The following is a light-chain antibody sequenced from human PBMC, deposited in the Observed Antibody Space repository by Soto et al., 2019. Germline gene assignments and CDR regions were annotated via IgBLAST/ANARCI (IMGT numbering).Light chain of an antibody. V-gene: IGKV1-5*01. J-gene: IGKJ1*01. CDR2: DAS. Sequence: DIQMAQCPPTLVSSVESNALMNGRDSQSISSGVAWYQQKPGKAPKLLIYDASSLESGVPSRFSGSGSGTEFILTISSLQPDDFATYYCQQYNSYSTFGQGTKVDIK. CDR1: QSISSG. CDR3: QQYNSYST.